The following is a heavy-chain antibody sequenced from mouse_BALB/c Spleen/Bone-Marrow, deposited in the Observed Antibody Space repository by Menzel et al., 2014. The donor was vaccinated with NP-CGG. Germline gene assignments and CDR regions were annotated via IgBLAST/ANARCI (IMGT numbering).Heavy chain of an antibody. D-gene: IGHD1-1*01. V-gene: IGHV5-17*02. CDR1: GFTFSSFG. CDR3: ARRYYGSSFSYFDY. Sequence: DVKLVESGGGLVQPGGSRKLSCAASGFTFSSFGMHWVRQAPEKGLEWVAYINSGSSTIYYADTVKGRFTISRDNPKNTLFLQMTSLRSEDTAMYYCARRYYGSSFSYFDYWSQGTTLTVSS. J-gene: IGHJ2*01. CDR2: INSGSSTI.